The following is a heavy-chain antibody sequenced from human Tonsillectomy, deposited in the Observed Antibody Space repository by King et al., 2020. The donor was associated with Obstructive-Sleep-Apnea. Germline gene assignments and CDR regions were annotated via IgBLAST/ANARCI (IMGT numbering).Heavy chain of an antibody. CDR2: IIPIFGTT. CDR1: GGTFSSYA. CDR3: ATIPPGDTAMIIGSGGMDV. J-gene: IGHJ6*02. V-gene: IGHV1-69*01. D-gene: IGHD5-18*01. Sequence: QLVQSGAEVKKPGSSVKVSCKASGGTFSSYAISWVRQAPGQGLEWMGGIIPIFGTTNYAQKFQGRVTITADESTSTAYMELSSLRSEDTAVYYWATIPPGDTAMIIGSGGMDVWGQGTTVTVSS.